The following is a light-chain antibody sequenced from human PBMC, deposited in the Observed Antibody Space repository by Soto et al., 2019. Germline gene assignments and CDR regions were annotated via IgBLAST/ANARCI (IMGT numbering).Light chain of an antibody. V-gene: IGKV3-15*01. CDR1: QSVSSD. CDR3: QQLKSNLIT. Sequence: EIVMTQSPATLSVSPGERATLSCRASQSVSSDLAWYHQKPGQAPRLLIYGASTRATGIPARFSGSGSGTEFTLTINSLQSEDFATYYCQQLKSNLITFGQGTRLEIK. CDR2: GAS. J-gene: IGKJ5*01.